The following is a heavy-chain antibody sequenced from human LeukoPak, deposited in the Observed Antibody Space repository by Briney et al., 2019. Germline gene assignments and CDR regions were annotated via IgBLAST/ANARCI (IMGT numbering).Heavy chain of an antibody. D-gene: IGHD4-11*01. CDR2: VYYSGSP. V-gene: IGHV4-31*11. CDR1: GRSISNGGYE. Sequence: FQTLCLSCALSGRSISNGGYEWTCPRQCPGKGLEWIVNVYYSGSPYYNPSPESRVTISVDTSKNQFSLKLSSVTAADTAVYYCARVSGGTTITVYNWFDPWGQGTLVSVSS. CDR3: ARVSGGTTITVYNWFDP. J-gene: IGHJ5*02.